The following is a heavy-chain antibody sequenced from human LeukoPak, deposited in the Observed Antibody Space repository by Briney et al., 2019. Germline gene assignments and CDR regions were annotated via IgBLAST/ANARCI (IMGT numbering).Heavy chain of an antibody. CDR1: GYTFTSYG. J-gene: IGHJ6*03. CDR3: ARGPIIDIAIVPTADEYYYMDV. V-gene: IGHV1-18*01. Sequence: ASVKVSCKASGYTFTSYGITWVRQAPGQGLEWMGCISAYNGNTNYAQKLQGRVTMTTDRSTSTAYMELRSLRSDDTAVYYCARGPIIDIAIVPTADEYYYMDVWGRGTTVTVSS. CDR2: ISAYNGNT. D-gene: IGHD2-2*01.